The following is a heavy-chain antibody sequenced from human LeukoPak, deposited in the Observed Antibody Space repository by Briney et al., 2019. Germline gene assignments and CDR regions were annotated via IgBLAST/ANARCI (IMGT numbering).Heavy chain of an antibody. J-gene: IGHJ6*03. D-gene: IGHD5-18*01. CDR3: ARTEESGYNYGYFGYYYYMDV. V-gene: IGHV4-59*01. CDR1: GASISRYY. CDR2: ISYSGST. Sequence: MTSETLSLTCTVSGASISRYYWSWIRQPPGKGLEWIGSISYSGSTHYNPSLKSRVTISVDTSKNQVSLKLTSVTAADTAVYYCARTEESGYNYGYFGYYYYMDVWGKGTTVTVSS.